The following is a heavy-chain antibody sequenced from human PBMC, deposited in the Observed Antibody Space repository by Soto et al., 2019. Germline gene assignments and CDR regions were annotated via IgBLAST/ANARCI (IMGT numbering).Heavy chain of an antibody. Sequence: SETLSLTCTVNGGSRSGYYWSWIRQPPGRGLEWIGEINHSGNTNYHSSLKSRVTISVDTSKSQLSLNLPSVTAADTAVYYCARGVVATTRLFDSWGQGTLVTVSS. V-gene: IGHV4-34*01. J-gene: IGHJ4*02. D-gene: IGHD5-12*01. CDR1: GGSRSGYY. CDR2: INHSGNT. CDR3: ARGVVATTRLFDS.